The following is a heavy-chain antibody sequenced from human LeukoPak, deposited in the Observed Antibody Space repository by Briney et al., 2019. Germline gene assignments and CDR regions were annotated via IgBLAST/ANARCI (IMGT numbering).Heavy chain of an antibody. V-gene: IGHV5-51*01. Sequence: GESLKISCNGSGYTFTSYWIAWVRQMPGKGLEWMGIIYPGDSDTRYSPSFQGQVTISADKSISTAYLQWSSLKASDTAMYYCASLSRASVKYGSDIWGQGTMVTVSS. CDR1: GYTFTSYW. CDR2: IYPGDSDT. J-gene: IGHJ3*02. CDR3: ASLSRASVKYGSDI.